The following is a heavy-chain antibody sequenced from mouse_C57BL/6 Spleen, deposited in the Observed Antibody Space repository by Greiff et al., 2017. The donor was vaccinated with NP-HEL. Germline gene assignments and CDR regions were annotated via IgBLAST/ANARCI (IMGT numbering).Heavy chain of an antibody. CDR2: IYPRSGNT. CDR1: GYTFTSYG. Sequence: QVQLQQSGAELARPGASVKLSCKASGYTFTSYGISWVKQRTGQGLEWIGEIYPRSGNTYYNEKFKGKATLTADKSSSTAYMELRSLTSEDSAVYFCAYYRFAYWGQGTLVTVSA. J-gene: IGHJ3*01. D-gene: IGHD1-1*01. V-gene: IGHV1-81*01. CDR3: AYYRFAY.